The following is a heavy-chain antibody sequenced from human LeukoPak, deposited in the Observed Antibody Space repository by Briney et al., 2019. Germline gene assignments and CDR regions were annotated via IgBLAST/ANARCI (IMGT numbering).Heavy chain of an antibody. CDR1: GFTVSNNY. CDR2: ISSSSSYI. V-gene: IGHV3-21*01. J-gene: IGHJ4*02. Sequence: GGSLRLSCAASGFTVSNNYMNWVRQAPGKGLEWVSSISSSSSYIYYADSVKGRFTISRDNAKNSLYLQMNSLRAEDTAVYYCARDGAVAGPFDYWGQGTLVTVSS. CDR3: ARDGAVAGPFDY. D-gene: IGHD6-19*01.